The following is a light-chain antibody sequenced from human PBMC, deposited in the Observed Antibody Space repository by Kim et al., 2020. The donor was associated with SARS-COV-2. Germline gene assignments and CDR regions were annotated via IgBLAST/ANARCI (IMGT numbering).Light chain of an antibody. V-gene: IGKV1-12*01. J-gene: IGKJ5*01. CDR1: LPINIW. Sequence: ASVGDRVTISCRASLPINIWLVWFQQKPGKAPKVLIYATSSLLRGVPSRFSGSGSGTDFALTISSLQPEDFATYYCQQAHSFPITFGQGTRLEIK. CDR3: QQAHSFPIT. CDR2: ATS.